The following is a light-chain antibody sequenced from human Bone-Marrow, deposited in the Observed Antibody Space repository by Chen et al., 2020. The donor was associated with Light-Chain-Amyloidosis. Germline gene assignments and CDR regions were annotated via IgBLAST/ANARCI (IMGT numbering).Light chain of an antibody. J-gene: IGLJ3*02. Sequence: QSALTPTASVSGSPGQSITISCTGSSSDIGSYNLVSWYQHHPGKATKLILLEVNKRPSGVSNRFSGSKSGNTASLTISGLQAEDEADYYCCSYAGSRTFWVCGGGTKLTVL. CDR2: EVN. CDR1: SSDIGSYNL. CDR3: CSYAGSRTFWV. V-gene: IGLV2-23*02.